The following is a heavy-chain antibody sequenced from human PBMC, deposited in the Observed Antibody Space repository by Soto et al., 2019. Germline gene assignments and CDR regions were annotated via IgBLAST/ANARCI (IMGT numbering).Heavy chain of an antibody. J-gene: IGHJ4*02. D-gene: IGHD2-2*01. CDR1: GFTFSSYG. CDR2: ISYDGSNK. V-gene: IGHV3-30*18. CDR3: AKEVLEDSYAEYYFDY. Sequence: QVQLVESGGGVVQPGRSLRLSCAASGFTFSSYGMHWVRQAPGKGLEWVAVISYDGSNKYYADSVKGRFTISRDNSKNRLHPQMNSLRAEDTAVYYCAKEVLEDSYAEYYFDYWGQGTLVTVSS.